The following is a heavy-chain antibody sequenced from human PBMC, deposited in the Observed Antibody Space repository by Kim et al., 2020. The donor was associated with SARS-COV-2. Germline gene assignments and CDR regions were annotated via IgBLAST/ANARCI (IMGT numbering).Heavy chain of an antibody. CDR1: GFTFNRYW. D-gene: IGHD6-19*01. V-gene: IGHV3-7*01. CDR2: IKEDGSLR. Sequence: GGSLRLSCVASGFTFNRYWMGWVRQAPGKGLEWVANIKEDGSLRGYVDSVKGRATISRDNAKNLVFLQMNSLTVDDTAVYYCAREQWGEANPWGQGTLVIVSS. CDR3: AREQWGEANP. J-gene: IGHJ5*02.